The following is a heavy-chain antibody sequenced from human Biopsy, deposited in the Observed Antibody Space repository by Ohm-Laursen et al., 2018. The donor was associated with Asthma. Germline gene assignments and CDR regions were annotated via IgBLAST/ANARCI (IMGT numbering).Heavy chain of an antibody. CDR3: ASYGVVTAILPMDV. CDR2: ISYDGSNK. V-gene: IGHV3-30*03. CDR1: GFTFSRYG. D-gene: IGHD2-21*02. J-gene: IGHJ6*02. Sequence: RSLRLSCAASGFTFSRYGMHWVRQAPGKGLEWVAVISYDGSNKYYGDSVQGRFTISRDNSKNTLYLQMNSLRAEDTAVYYCASYGVVTAILPMDVWGQGTTVTVSS.